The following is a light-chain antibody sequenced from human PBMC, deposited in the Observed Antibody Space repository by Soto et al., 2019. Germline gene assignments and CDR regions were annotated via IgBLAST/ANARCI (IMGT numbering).Light chain of an antibody. CDR1: SSDIGNYDF. Sequence: QSALTQPASVSGSPGQSITISCTGTSSDIGNYDFVSWYQQVPGTAPKAMIYEVSSRPSGVSNRFSGSKSGNTASLTISGLQVEDEALYFCSSYTSASALGIFGGGTKLTVL. J-gene: IGLJ2*01. CDR3: SSYTSASALGI. CDR2: EVS. V-gene: IGLV2-14*01.